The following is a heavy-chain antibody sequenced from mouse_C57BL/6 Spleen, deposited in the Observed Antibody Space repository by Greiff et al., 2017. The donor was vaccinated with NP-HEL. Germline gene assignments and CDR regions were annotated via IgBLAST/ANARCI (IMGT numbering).Heavy chain of an antibody. CDR2: IDPEDGDT. CDR3: TSDYSGISSGEYFDV. Sequence: VQLQQSGAELVRPGASVKLSCTASGFNITDYYMHWVKQRPEQGLEWIGRIDPEDGDTEYAPKFQGKATLTVDTSSNTAYLQLSSLTSEDTAVDYCTSDYSGISSGEYFDVWGTGTTVTVSS. V-gene: IGHV14-1*01. CDR1: GFNITDYY. J-gene: IGHJ1*03. D-gene: IGHD1-1*01.